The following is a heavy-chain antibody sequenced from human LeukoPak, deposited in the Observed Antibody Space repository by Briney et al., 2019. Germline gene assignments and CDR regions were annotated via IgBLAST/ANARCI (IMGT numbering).Heavy chain of an antibody. J-gene: IGHJ4*02. V-gene: IGHV3-21*01. CDR2: ISSSSSYI. CDR1: GFTFSSYS. Sequence: PGGSLRLSCAASGFTFSSYSRNWVRQAPGEGLEWVSSISSSSSYIYYADSVKGRFTISRDNAKNSLYLQMNSLRAEDTAVYYCARGHYGSDLFDYWGQGTLVTVSS. CDR3: ARGHYGSDLFDY. D-gene: IGHD3-10*01.